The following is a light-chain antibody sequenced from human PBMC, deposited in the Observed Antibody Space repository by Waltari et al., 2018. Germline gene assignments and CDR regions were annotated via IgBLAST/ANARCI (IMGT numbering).Light chain of an antibody. J-gene: IGLJ2*01. Sequence: QSALTQPASVSGSPGQSITISCTGTSNDVGSYNLVSWYQQHPGKAPKLMLYGVSKRPSGVSNRFSGSKSGNTASLTISGLQAEDEADYYCCSYAGSRTDVVFGGGTKLTV. V-gene: IGLV2-23*02. CDR3: CSYAGSRTDVV. CDR1: SNDVGSYNL. CDR2: GVS.